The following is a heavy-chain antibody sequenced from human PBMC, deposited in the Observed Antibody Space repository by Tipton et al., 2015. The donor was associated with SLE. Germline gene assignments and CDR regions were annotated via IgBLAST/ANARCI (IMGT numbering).Heavy chain of an antibody. J-gene: IGHJ4*02. D-gene: IGHD6-19*01. Sequence: SLRLSCAASGFTFSTYWMHWVRQVPGKGLVWVSRIHSDGTYTMSADSVKGRFATSRDNAKNTLFLQMNSLRVEDTAVYYCAKGQGGSGWFPFDYWGQGTLVTVSS. V-gene: IGHV3-74*03. CDR2: IHSDGTYT. CDR3: AKGQGGSGWFPFDY. CDR1: GFTFSTYW.